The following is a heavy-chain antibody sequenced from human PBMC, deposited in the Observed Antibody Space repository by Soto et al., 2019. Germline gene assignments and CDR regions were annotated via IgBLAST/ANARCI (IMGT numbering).Heavy chain of an antibody. CDR3: ARYMTTVGYFDY. J-gene: IGHJ4*02. Sequence: QITLKESGPTLVKPTQTLTLTCTLSGFSLSTGGVGVGWIRQPPGKALEWLALVYWDDDKRYSPSLKSRLTITTDTSKDQVDLRMANMDPVDTATYYCARYMTTVGYFDYWGQGTLVTVSS. V-gene: IGHV2-5*02. D-gene: IGHD4-17*01. CDR1: GFSLSTGGVG. CDR2: VYWDDDK.